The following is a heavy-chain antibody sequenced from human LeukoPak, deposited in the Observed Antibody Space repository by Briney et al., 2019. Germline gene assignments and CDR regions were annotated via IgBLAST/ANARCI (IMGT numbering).Heavy chain of an antibody. Sequence: PGRSLRLSCAASGFTFSNYGMHWVRQAPGKGLEWVAVISYDGSTKYYADSVKGRFSISRDNSKNTLYLQMNSLRAEDTAVYYCAKELVGGYDFDYWGQGTLVIVSS. D-gene: IGHD5-12*01. J-gene: IGHJ4*02. V-gene: IGHV3-30*18. CDR1: GFTFSNYG. CDR2: ISYDGSTK. CDR3: AKELVGGYDFDY.